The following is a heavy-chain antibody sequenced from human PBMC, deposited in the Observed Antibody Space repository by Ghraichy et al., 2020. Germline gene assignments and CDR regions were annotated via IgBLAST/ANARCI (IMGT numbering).Heavy chain of an antibody. V-gene: IGHV3-23*01. Sequence: TIGGGVVSTEYADSLKGRFTISRDNSQNTLHLQLDSLRTEDTAVYYCARAIDPYCSGDRCLGSYFEFWGQGVMVTV. D-gene: IGHD2-15*01. J-gene: IGHJ4*02. CDR2: IGGGVVST. CDR3: ARAIDPYCSGDRCLGSYFEF.